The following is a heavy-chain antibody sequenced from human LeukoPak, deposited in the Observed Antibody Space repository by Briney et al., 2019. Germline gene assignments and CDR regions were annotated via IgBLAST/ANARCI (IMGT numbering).Heavy chain of an antibody. J-gene: IGHJ5*02. CDR1: GFTFSSYA. CDR2: ISYDGSNK. CDR3: AGKNQLLFSAPFDP. Sequence: GGSLRLSCAASGFTFSSYAMHWVRQAPGKGLEWVAVISYDGSNKYYADSVKGRFTISRDNSKNTPYLQMNSLRAEDTAVYYCAGKNQLLFSAPFDPWGQGTLVTVSS. D-gene: IGHD2-2*01. V-gene: IGHV3-30-3*01.